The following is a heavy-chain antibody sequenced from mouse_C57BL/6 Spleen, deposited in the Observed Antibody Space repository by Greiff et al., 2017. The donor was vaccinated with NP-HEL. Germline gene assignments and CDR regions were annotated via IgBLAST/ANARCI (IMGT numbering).Heavy chain of an antibody. V-gene: IGHV1-50*01. CDR1: GYTFTSYW. CDR3: ARLGDYDGFAY. D-gene: IGHD2-4*01. J-gene: IGHJ3*01. CDR2: IDPSDSYT. Sequence: QVHVKQPGAELVKPGASVKLSCKASGYTFTSYWMQWVKQRPGQGLEWIGEIDPSDSYTNYNQKFKGKATLTVDTSSSTAYMQLSSLTSEDSAVYYCARLGDYDGFAYWGQGTLVTVSA.